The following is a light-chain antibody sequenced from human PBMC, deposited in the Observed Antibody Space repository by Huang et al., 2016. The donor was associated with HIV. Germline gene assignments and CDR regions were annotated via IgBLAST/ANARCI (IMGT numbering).Light chain of an antibody. V-gene: IGKV1-33*01. J-gene: IGKJ2*01. Sequence: DIQMTQSPSSLSASVGDRVTITCQASQDIRNYLNWYQQKPEKAPKLLIYDASNLETEVPLRFSGGGSGTNFTFTISSLQSEDIATYYCQQYDNLYTFGQGTKLEI. CDR1: QDIRNY. CDR3: QQYDNLYT. CDR2: DAS.